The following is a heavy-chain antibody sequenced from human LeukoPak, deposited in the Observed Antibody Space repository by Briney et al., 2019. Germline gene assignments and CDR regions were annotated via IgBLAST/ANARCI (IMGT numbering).Heavy chain of an antibody. CDR1: GGSFSGYY. J-gene: IGHJ4*02. CDR3: ARARLRGVATIRPFDY. CDR2: INHSGST. Sequence: PSETLSLTCAVYGGSFSGYYWSWIRQPPGKGLEWIGEINHSGSTNYNPSLKSRVTISVDTSKNQFSLKLSSVTAADTAVYYCARARLRGVATIRPFDYWGQGTLVTVSS. D-gene: IGHD5-12*01. V-gene: IGHV4-34*01.